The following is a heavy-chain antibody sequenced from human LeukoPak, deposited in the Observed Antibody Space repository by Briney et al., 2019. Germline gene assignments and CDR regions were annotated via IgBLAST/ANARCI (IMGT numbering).Heavy chain of an antibody. CDR3: AKDISSSTIETFDP. D-gene: IGHD2-2*01. CDR2: ISWNSGSI. Sequence: PGRSLRLSCAASGFTFDDYAMHWVRQAPGKGLEWVSGISWNSGSIGYADSVKGRFTISRDNAKNSLYLQMNSLRAEDTALYYCAKDISSSTIETFDPWGQGTLVTVSS. V-gene: IGHV3-9*01. CDR1: GFTFDDYA. J-gene: IGHJ5*02.